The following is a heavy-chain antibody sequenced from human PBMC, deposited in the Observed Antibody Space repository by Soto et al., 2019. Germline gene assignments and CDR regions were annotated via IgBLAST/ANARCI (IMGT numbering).Heavy chain of an antibody. CDR1: GYTFTSYG. V-gene: IGHV1-18*01. J-gene: IGHJ4*02. Sequence: ASVKVSCKASGYTFTSYGISWVRQAPGQGLEWMGWISAYNGNTNYAQKLQGRVTMTTDTSTSTAYMELRSLRSDDTAVYYCARGLSGGFGGLSIDYWGQGTLVTVSS. D-gene: IGHD3-10*01. CDR3: ARGLSGGFGGLSIDY. CDR2: ISAYNGNT.